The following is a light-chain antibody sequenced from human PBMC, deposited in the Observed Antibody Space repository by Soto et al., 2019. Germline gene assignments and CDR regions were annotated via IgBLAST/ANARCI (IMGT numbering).Light chain of an antibody. J-gene: IGKJ1*01. CDR1: QSVSSNY. CDR3: QQYGSSSWT. Sequence: EVVLTQSPGTLSLSPGERATLSCRASQSVSSNYLSWYQHKAGQAPRLLISGASSRATGIPDRLSGSGSGTDFTLTISRLEPEDFAVYYCQQYGSSSWTFGQGTKVEIK. V-gene: IGKV3-20*01. CDR2: GAS.